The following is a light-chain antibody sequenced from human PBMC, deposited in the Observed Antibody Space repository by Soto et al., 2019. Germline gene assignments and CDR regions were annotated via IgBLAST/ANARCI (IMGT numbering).Light chain of an antibody. CDR3: QQFDSVPCT. CDR1: QDIKNY. J-gene: IGKJ2*02. CDR2: DAA. Sequence: IQMTQSPSSLSASVGDRITITCQASQDIKNYEIWYQHKPGKAPKLLIYDAASLGTGVSSRFSGSGSGTHFTLAISSLQPEDIATYYCQQFDSVPCTFGQGTKLEIK. V-gene: IGKV1-33*01.